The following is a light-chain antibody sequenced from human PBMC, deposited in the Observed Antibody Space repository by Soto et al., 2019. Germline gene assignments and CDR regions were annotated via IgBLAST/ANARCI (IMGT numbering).Light chain of an antibody. Sequence: DIQMTQSPSTLSASVGDRVSITCRASQSIGRWLAWYQQKPGKAPKLLVYETSNLESGVPSRFSGSGSGTEFTLTISSLQPDDFATYYCQQYNSYPLTFGGGTKVDLK. J-gene: IGKJ4*01. CDR3: QQYNSYPLT. CDR2: ETS. CDR1: QSIGRW. V-gene: IGKV1-5*01.